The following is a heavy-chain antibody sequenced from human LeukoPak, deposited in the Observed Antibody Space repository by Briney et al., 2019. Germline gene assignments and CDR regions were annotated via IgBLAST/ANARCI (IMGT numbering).Heavy chain of an antibody. D-gene: IGHD3-22*01. CDR3: AKASRITMIVVVIRYYFDY. J-gene: IGHJ4*02. CDR1: GFTFSSYG. Sequence: GGSLRLSCAASGFTFSSYGMSWVRQAPGKGLEWVSAISGSGGSTYYADSVKGRFTISRDNSKNTLYLQMNSLRAEDTAVYYCAKASRITMIVVVIRYYFDYWGQGTLVTVSS. V-gene: IGHV3-23*01. CDR2: ISGSGGST.